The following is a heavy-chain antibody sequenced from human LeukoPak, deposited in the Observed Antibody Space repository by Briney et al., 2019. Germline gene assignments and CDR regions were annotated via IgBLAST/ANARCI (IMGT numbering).Heavy chain of an antibody. CDR1: GYSISSGYY. J-gene: IGHJ6*02. CDR3: ARDPGYCSGGSCRLSVRYYYYGMDV. V-gene: IGHV4-38-2*02. D-gene: IGHD2-15*01. Sequence: SETLSLTCTVSGYSISSGYYWGWIRQPPGKGLEWIGSIYHSGSTYYNPSLKSRVTISVDTSKNQFSLKLSSVTAADTAVYYCARDPGYCSGGSCRLSVRYYYYGMDVWGQGTTVTVSS. CDR2: IYHSGST.